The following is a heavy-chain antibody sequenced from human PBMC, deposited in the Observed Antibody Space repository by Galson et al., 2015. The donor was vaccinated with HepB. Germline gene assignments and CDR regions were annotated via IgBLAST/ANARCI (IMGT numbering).Heavy chain of an antibody. V-gene: IGHV3-33*01. D-gene: IGHD4-17*01. CDR2: IWYDGSNK. Sequence: SLRLSCAASGFTFSSYGMHWVRQAPGKGLEWVAVIWYDGSNKYYADSVKGRFTISRDNSKNTLYLQMNSLRAEDTAVYYCAREVGYGDYESGGNWFDPWGQGTLVTVSS. CDR3: AREVGYGDYESGGNWFDP. CDR1: GFTFSSYG. J-gene: IGHJ5*02.